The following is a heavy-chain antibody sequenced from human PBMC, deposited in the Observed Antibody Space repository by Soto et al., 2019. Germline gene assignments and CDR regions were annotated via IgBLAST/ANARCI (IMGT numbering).Heavy chain of an antibody. J-gene: IGHJ6*02. D-gene: IGHD2-2*01. CDR2: IKSKTDGGTT. CDR3: TTDFLIVPAAIRVYYYGMDV. CDR1: GFIFSSYA. Sequence: LRLSCAASGFIFSSYAMNWVRQAPGKGLEWVGRIKSKTDGGTTDYAAPVKGRFTISRDDSKNTLYLQMNSLKTEDTAVYYCTTDFLIVPAAIRVYYYGMDVWGQGTTVTVSS. V-gene: IGHV3-15*07.